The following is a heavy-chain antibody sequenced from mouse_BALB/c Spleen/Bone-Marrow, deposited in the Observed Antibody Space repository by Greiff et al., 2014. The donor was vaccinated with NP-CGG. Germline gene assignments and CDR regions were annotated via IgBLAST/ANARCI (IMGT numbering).Heavy chain of an antibody. V-gene: IGHV14-3*02. CDR2: IDPAIGDT. J-gene: IGHJ1*01. Sequence: EVKLVESGAELVKPGASVKLSCTASGFNIKDTYIHWVKQRPEQGLEWIGRIDPAIGDTKYDPKFQVKATITADTSSNTAYLQLSSLTSEDTAVYYCTRTFWSFDVWGAGTTVTVSS. CDR3: TRTFWSFDV. CDR1: GFNIKDTY.